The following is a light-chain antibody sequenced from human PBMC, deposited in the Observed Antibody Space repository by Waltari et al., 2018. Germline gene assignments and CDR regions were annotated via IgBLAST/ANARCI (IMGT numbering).Light chain of an antibody. CDR1: RSNIGNNY. CDR3: GTWDSSLSGAV. V-gene: IGLV1-51*02. J-gene: IGLJ7*01. CDR2: EDT. Sequence: QSGTIYCPGGRSNIGNNYVLWYRQFPGTAPKLLIYEDTERPSGIAGRFSGSKSGTSATLDITGLQAGDEADYYCGTWDSSLSGAVFGGGTHLTVL.